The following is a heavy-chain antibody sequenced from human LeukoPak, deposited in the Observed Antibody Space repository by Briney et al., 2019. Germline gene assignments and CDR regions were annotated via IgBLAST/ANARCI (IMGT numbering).Heavy chain of an antibody. CDR3: ARDPRAHSIDY. J-gene: IGHJ4*02. CDR1: GFTFSSYA. Sequence: GGSLRLSCAASGFTFSSYAMHWVRQAPGKGLEWVAVISYDGSNKYYADSVKGRFTISRDNSKNTLYLQMNSLRAEDTAVYYCARDPRAHSIDYWGQGTLVTVSS. V-gene: IGHV3-30-3*01. CDR2: ISYDGSNK.